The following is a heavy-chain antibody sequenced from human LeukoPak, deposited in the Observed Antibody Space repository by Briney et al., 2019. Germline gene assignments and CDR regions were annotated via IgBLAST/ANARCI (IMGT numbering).Heavy chain of an antibody. D-gene: IGHD3-9*01. CDR3: ARDRYSFDWLPDGPYYYYGMDV. CDR1: GFTFSSYW. Sequence: GGSLRLSCAASGFTFSSYWMSWVRQAPGKGLEWVANIKQDGSEKYYVDSVKGRFTISRDNAKNSLYLQMNSLRAEDTAVYYCARDRYSFDWLPDGPYYYYGMDVWGQGTTVTVSS. CDR2: IKQDGSEK. J-gene: IGHJ6*02. V-gene: IGHV3-7*01.